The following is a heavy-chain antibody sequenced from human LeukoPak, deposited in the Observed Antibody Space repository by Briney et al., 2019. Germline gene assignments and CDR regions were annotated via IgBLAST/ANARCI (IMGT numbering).Heavy chain of an antibody. D-gene: IGHD3-10*01. Sequence: ASVRVSCKASGYTFTSYGISWVRQAPGQGLEWMGWISAYNGNTNYAQKLQGRVTMTTDTSTSTAYMELRSLRSDDTAVYYCARRRWFGELNSPVYNWFDPWGQGTLVTVSS. CDR1: GYTFTSYG. CDR2: ISAYNGNT. J-gene: IGHJ5*02. V-gene: IGHV1-18*01. CDR3: ARRRWFGELNSPVYNWFDP.